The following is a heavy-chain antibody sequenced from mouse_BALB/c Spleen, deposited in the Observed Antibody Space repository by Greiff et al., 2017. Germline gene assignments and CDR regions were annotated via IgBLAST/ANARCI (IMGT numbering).Heavy chain of an antibody. V-gene: IGHV3-6*02. Sequence: ESGPGLVKPSQSLSLTCSVTGYSITSGYYWNWIRQFPGNKLEWMGYISYDGSNNYNPSLKNRISITRDTSKNQFFLKLNSVTTEDTATYYCANSYDYDDFGYAMDYWGQGTSVTVSS. D-gene: IGHD2-4*01. CDR2: ISYDGSN. J-gene: IGHJ4*01. CDR1: GYSITSGYY. CDR3: ANSYDYDDFGYAMDY.